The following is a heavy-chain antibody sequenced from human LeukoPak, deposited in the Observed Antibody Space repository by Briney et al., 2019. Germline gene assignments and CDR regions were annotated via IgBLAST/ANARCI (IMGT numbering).Heavy chain of an antibody. V-gene: IGHV4-38-2*02. Sequence: PSETLSLTCAVSGYSITSGYYWGCIRQPPGKGLEWIGTMYHSGGSFYSPSLKSRVTISVDTSKNQFSLKLTSVTAADTAVYYCARDGKGSDYWGQGTLVTVSS. CDR2: MYHSGGS. CDR1: GYSITSGYY. D-gene: IGHD4-23*01. CDR3: ARDGKGSDY. J-gene: IGHJ4*02.